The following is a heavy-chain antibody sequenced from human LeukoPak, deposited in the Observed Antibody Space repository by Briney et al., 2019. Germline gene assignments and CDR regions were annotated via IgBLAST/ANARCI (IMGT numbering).Heavy chain of an antibody. D-gene: IGHD4-17*01. CDR3: ATGGGFYGDYVSQGNDY. CDR1: GYTLTELS. CDR2: FDPEDGET. Sequence: ASVKVSCKVSGYTLTELSMHWVRQAPRKGLEWMGGFDPEDGETIYAQKFQGRVTMTEDTSTDTAYMELSSLRSEDTAVYYCATGGGFYGDYVSQGNDYWGQGTLVTVSS. V-gene: IGHV1-24*01. J-gene: IGHJ4*02.